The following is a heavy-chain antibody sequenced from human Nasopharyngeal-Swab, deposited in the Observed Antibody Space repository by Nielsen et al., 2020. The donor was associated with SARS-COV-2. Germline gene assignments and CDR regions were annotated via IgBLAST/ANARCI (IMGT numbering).Heavy chain of an antibody. CDR3: ARQPGHYDYVWGSYRPDGAFDF. J-gene: IGHJ3*01. Sequence: RQAAGQVLEWWGRIYYSGITYYKPSLKSRVGISVDTSKNQFSLKLSSVTAADTAVYYCARQPGHYDYVWGSYRPDGAFDFWGQGTMVTVSS. CDR2: IYYSGIT. D-gene: IGHD3-16*02. V-gene: IGHV4-39*01.